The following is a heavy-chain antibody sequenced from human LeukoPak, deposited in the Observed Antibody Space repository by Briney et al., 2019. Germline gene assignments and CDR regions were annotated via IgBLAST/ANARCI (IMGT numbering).Heavy chain of an antibody. CDR1: GGSIKTGGYY. CDR3: AREVTDSSVSSWFDP. J-gene: IGHJ5*02. D-gene: IGHD3-22*01. Sequence: PSQTLSLTCTVSGGSIKTGGYYWSWIRRQPGRGPGWIGYIFYTGITHYNPSLKSRLTMSIDTSQNQFSLNLASVNAADTAIYYCAREVTDSSVSSWFDPWGQGTLVTVSS. V-gene: IGHV4-31*03. CDR2: IFYTGIT.